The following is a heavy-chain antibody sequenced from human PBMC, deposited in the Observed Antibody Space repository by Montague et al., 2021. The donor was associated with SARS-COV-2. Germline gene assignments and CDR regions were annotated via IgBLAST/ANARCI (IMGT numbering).Heavy chain of an antibody. Sequence: SETLSLTCSVSGGSINSDSYYWGWIRQPPGKTLEWVGSVHYSGNIYYNPSLKSRVAISVDPSKNQFSLNVSSATAADTAVYYCVRHVYGPVFLNDYWGQGTLVTVSS. V-gene: IGHV4-39*01. CDR3: VRHVYGPVFLNDY. J-gene: IGHJ4*02. CDR1: GGSINSDSYY. CDR2: VHYSGNI. D-gene: IGHD2/OR15-2a*01.